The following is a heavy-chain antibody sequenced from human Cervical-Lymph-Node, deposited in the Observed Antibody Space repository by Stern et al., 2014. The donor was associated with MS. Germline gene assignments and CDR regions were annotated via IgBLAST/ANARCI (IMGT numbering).Heavy chain of an antibody. CDR3: TRHQAGIAAN. CDR1: GGSLSTLD. CDR2: IMPLFGTA. Sequence: QVQLGQSGAEVKRPESSVKVSCKASGGSLSTLDISWVRQAPGQGLEWVGEIMPLFGTANYAQKFKGIVTITADESTSTVYMELSSLKSEDTAIYFCTRHQAGIAANWGQGTLVTVTS. V-gene: IGHV1-69*01. J-gene: IGHJ4*02. D-gene: IGHD6-13*01.